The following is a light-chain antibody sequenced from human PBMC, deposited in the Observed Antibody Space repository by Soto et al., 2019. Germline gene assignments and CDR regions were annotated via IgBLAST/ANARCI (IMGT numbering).Light chain of an antibody. CDR1: SSDVGSYDY. J-gene: IGLJ1*01. V-gene: IGLV2-14*01. Sequence: QSVLTQPASVSGSPGQSITISCTGTSSDVGSYDYVSWYQQHPGKAPKLMIYEVSNRPSGVSNRFSGSKSGNTASLTISGLQAEDEADYYCSSYTSSGTYVFGAGTKLTV. CDR2: EVS. CDR3: SSYTSSGTYV.